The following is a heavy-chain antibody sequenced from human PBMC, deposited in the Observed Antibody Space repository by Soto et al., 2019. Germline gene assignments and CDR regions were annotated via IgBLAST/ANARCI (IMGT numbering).Heavy chain of an antibody. D-gene: IGHD1-7*01. CDR2: INPNSGGT. CDR3: ARDPTITGTPTYYYYYGMDV. CDR1: GYTFTGYY. Sequence: ASVKVSCKASGYTFTGYYMHWVRQAPGQGLEWMGWINPNSGGTNYAQKFQGWVTMTRDTSISTAYMELSRLRSDDTAVYYCARDPTITGTPTYYYYYGMDVWGQGTTVTVSS. V-gene: IGHV1-2*04. J-gene: IGHJ6*02.